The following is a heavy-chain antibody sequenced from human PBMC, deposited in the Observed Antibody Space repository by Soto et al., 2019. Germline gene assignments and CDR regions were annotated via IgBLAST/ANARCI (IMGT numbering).Heavy chain of an antibody. D-gene: IGHD6-19*01. CDR1: GGSISSGGYY. J-gene: IGHJ6*02. CDR3: ARSVAVSADYFYYGLDV. Sequence: SETLSLTCTVSGGSISSGGYYWSWIRQHPGQGLEWIGYIYYNRNTNYNPSLRSRVSMSVDTSKNQFSLVLRSVSAADTAVYYCARSVAVSADYFYYGLDVWGHGTTVTVSS. V-gene: IGHV4-61*08. CDR2: IYYNRNT.